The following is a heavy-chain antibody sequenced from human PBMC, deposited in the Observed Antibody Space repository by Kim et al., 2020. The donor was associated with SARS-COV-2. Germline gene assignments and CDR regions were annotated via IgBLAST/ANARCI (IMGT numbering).Heavy chain of an antibody. CDR2: IIPIFGTA. CDR3: ARGYYGSVRFYYYYGMDV. CDR1: GGTFSSYA. Sequence: SVKVSCKASGGTFSSYAISWVRQAPGQGLEWMGGIIPIFGTANYAQKFQGRVTITADESTSTAYMELSRLRSEDTAVYYCARGYYGSVRFYYYYGMDVWGQGTTVTVSS. J-gene: IGHJ6*02. V-gene: IGHV1-69*13. D-gene: IGHD3-10*01.